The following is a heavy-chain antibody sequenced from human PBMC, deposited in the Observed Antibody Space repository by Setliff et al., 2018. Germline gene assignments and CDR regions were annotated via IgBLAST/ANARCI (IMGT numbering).Heavy chain of an antibody. CDR3: AGTPARGTTWLSPFDY. D-gene: IGHD3-9*01. CDR1: GASLRSGSNY. CDR2: IQGTGNT. V-gene: IGHV4-61*02. Sequence: SETLSLTCTVSGASLRSGSNYWGWFRQPAGKGLEWVGLIQGTGNTNYNPSLQSRATISIDTSKNQISLKITSVTAADTALYSCAGTPARGTTWLSPFDYWGQGIQVTVSS. J-gene: IGHJ4*02.